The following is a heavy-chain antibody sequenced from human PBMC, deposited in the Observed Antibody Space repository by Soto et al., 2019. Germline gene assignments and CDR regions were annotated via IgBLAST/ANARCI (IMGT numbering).Heavy chain of an antibody. CDR3: ARPPGGGGY. Sequence: EVQLVESGGGLIQPGGSLRLSCAVSGFTVSNNYMSWVRQAPGKGLEGVSVIYSGGYTAYGDSVKGRFTISRDNSKNTPFHQKKTLGAAAPAVFFGARPPGGGGYWGQGTLVTVSS. J-gene: IGHJ4*02. D-gene: IGHD3-10*01. CDR1: GFTVSNNY. CDR2: IYSGGYT. V-gene: IGHV3-53*01.